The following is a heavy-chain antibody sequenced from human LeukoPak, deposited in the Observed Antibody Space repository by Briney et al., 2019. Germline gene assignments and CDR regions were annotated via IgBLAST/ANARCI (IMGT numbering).Heavy chain of an antibody. D-gene: IGHD5-18*01. Sequence: SETLSLTCTVSGGSISSGDFYWTWIRQPPGKGLEWIGYIYYSGNTYYNPSLKSRVTISVDTSKNQFSLKLSSVTAADTAVYYCAATASNWFDPWGQGTVVTVSS. CDR2: IYYSGNT. CDR3: AATASNWFDP. CDR1: GGSISSGDFY. V-gene: IGHV4-30-4*08. J-gene: IGHJ5*02.